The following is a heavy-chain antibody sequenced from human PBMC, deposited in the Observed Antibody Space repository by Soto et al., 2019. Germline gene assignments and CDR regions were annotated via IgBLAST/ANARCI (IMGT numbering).Heavy chain of an antibody. CDR1: GFTFSSYS. Sequence: PGGSLRLSCAASGFTFSSYSMNWVRQAPGKGLEWVSYISSSSSTIYNADSVKGRFTISRDNDKNSLYLQINSLRDEDKNVYYSAIYSFFCICWYHIDVFFFVMDVWGQCTSVTVSS. J-gene: IGHJ6*02. CDR2: ISSSSSTI. D-gene: IGHD6-13*01. CDR3: AIYSFFCICWYHIDVFFFVMDV. V-gene: IGHV3-48*02.